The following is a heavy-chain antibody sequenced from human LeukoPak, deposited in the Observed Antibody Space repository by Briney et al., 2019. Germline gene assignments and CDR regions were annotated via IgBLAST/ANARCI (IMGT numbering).Heavy chain of an antibody. CDR2: IYYSGST. J-gene: IGHJ4*02. CDR3: ARGPFITMIDY. D-gene: IGHD3-22*01. V-gene: IGHV4-59*08. CDR1: GGSISSYY. Sequence: SETLSLTCTVSGGSISSYYWSWIRQPPGKGLEWIGYIYYSGSTNYNPSLKSRVTISVDTSKNQFSLKLSSVTAADTAVYYCARGPFITMIDYWGQGTLVTVSS.